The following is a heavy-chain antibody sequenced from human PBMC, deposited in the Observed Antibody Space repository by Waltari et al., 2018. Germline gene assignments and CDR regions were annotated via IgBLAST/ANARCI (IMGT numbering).Heavy chain of an antibody. CDR3: ARVATKTYSSPVPGRPYYYGMDV. CDR1: GFTFSRYW. Sequence: EEQLVESGGGLAHPGESLRLSCAASGFTFSRYWMDWVRQAPGKGLVWVSRISSDGSSVTYADSVKSRFTISRDNAKNTLYVQMNRLRAEDTAVYYCARVATKTYSSPVPGRPYYYGMDVWGQGTTVTVSS. CDR2: ISSDGSSV. D-gene: IGHD3-22*01. V-gene: IGHV3-74*01. J-gene: IGHJ6*02.